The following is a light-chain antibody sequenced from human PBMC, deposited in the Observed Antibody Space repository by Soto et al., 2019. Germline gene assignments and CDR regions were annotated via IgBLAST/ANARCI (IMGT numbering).Light chain of an antibody. CDR1: SLHSSYA. J-gene: IGLJ2*01. CDR2: LNSDGSH. Sequence: QSVLTQSPSASASLGASVKLTCTLSSLHSSYAIAWHQQQPEKGPRYLMKLNSDGSHSKGDGIPDRFSGSSSGAERYLTIASLQSEDEADYYCQTWGTGPLVFGGGTKLTVL. CDR3: QTWGTGPLV. V-gene: IGLV4-69*01.